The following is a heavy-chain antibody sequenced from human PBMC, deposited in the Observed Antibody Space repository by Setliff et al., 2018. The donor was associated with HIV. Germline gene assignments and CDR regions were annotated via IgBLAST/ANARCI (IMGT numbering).Heavy chain of an antibody. Sequence: ASVKVSCKASGYTFSNYGITWVRQAPGQGLEWMGWITSYNGNTSYAKKFKGRVTMTTDTSTSIAYMELKSLRSEDTAVYYCARDHHSGRGSNFPWYSDLWGRGTLVTVSS. CDR2: ITSYNGNT. J-gene: IGHJ2*01. CDR1: GYTFSNYG. V-gene: IGHV1-18*01. CDR3: ARDHHSGRGSNFPWYSDL. D-gene: IGHD1-26*01.